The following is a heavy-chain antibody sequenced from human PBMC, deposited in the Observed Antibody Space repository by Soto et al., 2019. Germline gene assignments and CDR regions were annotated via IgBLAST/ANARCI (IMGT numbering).Heavy chain of an antibody. V-gene: IGHV3-48*03. J-gene: IGHJ4*02. D-gene: IGHD6-13*01. CDR2: ISSGGSTV. CDR1: GFSFSNYE. Sequence: EVQLVESGGGLVQPGGSLRLSCAASGFSFSNYEMNWVRQAPGKGLEWVAYISSGGSTVHYADSVRGRFTVSRDNARNSLYLQMNTLRVEDTALYYCARDRAAGGYWGQGTLVTLSS. CDR3: ARDRAAGGY.